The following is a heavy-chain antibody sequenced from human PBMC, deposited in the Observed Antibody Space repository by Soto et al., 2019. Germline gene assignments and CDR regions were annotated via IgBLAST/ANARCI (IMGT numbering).Heavy chain of an antibody. CDR3: ARAIGAAEYYYYYYGMDV. Sequence: QVQLVQSGAEVKKPGSSVKVSCKASGGTFSSYAISWVRQAPGQGLEWMGGIIPIFGTANYAQKFQGRVTITADEDTSTAYMELSSLRSEDTAVYYCARAIGAAEYYYYYYGMDVWGQGTTVTVSS. D-gene: IGHD4-17*01. V-gene: IGHV1-69*01. J-gene: IGHJ6*02. CDR2: IIPIFGTA. CDR1: GGTFSSYA.